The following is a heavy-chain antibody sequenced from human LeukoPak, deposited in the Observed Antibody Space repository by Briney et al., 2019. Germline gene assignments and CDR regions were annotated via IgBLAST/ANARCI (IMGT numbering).Heavy chain of an antibody. CDR3: ASGTICTGGSCYPD. D-gene: IGHD2-15*01. J-gene: IGHJ4*02. CDR2: VYPDDSDT. CDR1: GHRFSRYW. Sequence: NPGVSLKISCKGSGHRFSRYWIGWVRQMPGKGLEWMGIVYPDDSDTRYSPSFQGQVTISADKSISTAYLQWSSLKASDTAMYYCASGTICTGGSCYPDWGQGTLVSVPS. V-gene: IGHV5-51*01.